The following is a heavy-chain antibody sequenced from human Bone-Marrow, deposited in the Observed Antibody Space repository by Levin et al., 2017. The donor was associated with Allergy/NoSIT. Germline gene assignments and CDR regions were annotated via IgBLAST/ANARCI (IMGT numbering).Heavy chain of an antibody. CDR3: AKAAGATHVSQSDF. CDR2: INWTGGSV. J-gene: IGHJ4*02. D-gene: IGHD1-26*01. Sequence: GGSLRLSCTASGFRFEDYGMHWIRQAPGKGLEWVSGINWTGGSVAYADAVKGRFTISRDNAKNSLYLQMNNLRAEDTALYYCAKAAGATHVSQSDFWGQGALVSVSS. V-gene: IGHV3-9*01. CDR1: GFRFEDYG.